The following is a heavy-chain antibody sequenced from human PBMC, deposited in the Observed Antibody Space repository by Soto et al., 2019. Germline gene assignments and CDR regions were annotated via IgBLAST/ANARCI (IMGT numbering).Heavy chain of an antibody. V-gene: IGHV1-69*08. Sequence: QVQLVQSGAEVKKPGSSVKVSCKASGGTLSSYTFSWVRQAPGQGREWMGRVIPNLGVTNYAKKFQGRFTIVVDTSTSTAYMELNSLRYEDTAVYYCARDKGYCSDTSCQDVDYWGQGTLVTVSS. J-gene: IGHJ4*02. CDR3: ARDKGYCSDTSCQDVDY. CDR2: VIPNLGVT. D-gene: IGHD2-15*01. CDR1: GGTLSSYT.